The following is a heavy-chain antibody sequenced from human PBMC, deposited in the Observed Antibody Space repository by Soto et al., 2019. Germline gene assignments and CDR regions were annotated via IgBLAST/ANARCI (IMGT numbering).Heavy chain of an antibody. J-gene: IGHJ3*02. CDR3: AREYQQPDAGAFDI. CDR1: GFTFSSYA. CDR2: ISYDGSNK. V-gene: IGHV3-30-3*01. Sequence: GGSLRLSCAASGFTFSSYAMHWVRQAPGKGLEWVAVISYDGSNKYYADSVKGRFTISRDNSKNTLYLQMNSLRAEDTAVYYCAREYQQPDAGAFDIWGQGTMVTVSS. D-gene: IGHD6-13*01.